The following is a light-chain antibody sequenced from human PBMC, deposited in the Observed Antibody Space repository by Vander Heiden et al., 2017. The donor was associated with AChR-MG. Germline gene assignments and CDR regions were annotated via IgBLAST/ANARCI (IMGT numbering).Light chain of an antibody. CDR3: QQSGLA. CDR1: QSLSNSY. CDR2: GAS. J-gene: IGKJ2*01. V-gene: IGKV3-20*01. Sequence: ETVLTQPPATLSLSPGERATLSCRASQSLSNSYLAWYQPKPGQAPRLLIYGASNRATGIPDRFSGSGSGTDFTLSISRLEPEDFAVYYCQQSGLAFGQGTKLEIK.